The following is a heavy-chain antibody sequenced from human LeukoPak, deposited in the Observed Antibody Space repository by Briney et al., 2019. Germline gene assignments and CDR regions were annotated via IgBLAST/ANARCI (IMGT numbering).Heavy chain of an antibody. D-gene: IGHD1-26*01. Sequence: STYYAASVRGRFTISRDNSKNTLYLQMNSLRAEDTAVYYCAREGTTTSFDYWGQGTLVTVSS. CDR3: AREGTTTSFDY. V-gene: IGHV3-53*01. J-gene: IGHJ4*02. CDR2: ST.